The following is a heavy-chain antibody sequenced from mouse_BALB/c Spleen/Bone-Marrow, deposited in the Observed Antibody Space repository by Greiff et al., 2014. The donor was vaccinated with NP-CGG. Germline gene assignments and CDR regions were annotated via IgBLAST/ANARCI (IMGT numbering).Heavy chain of an antibody. Sequence: EVQVVESGPELVKPGASVKMSCKASGYIFTAYVMHWVKQKPGQGLEWIGFFNPYNEDSNYNEKFKGKATLTSDKSSSTAYMELSSLTSEDSAVYYCAREGWLLRFDYWGQGTTLTVSS. V-gene: IGHV1-14*01. J-gene: IGHJ2*01. D-gene: IGHD2-3*01. CDR1: GYIFTAYV. CDR3: AREGWLLRFDY. CDR2: FNPYNEDS.